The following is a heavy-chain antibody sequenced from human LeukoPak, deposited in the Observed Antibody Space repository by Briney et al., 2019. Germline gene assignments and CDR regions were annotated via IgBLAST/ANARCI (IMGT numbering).Heavy chain of an antibody. V-gene: IGHV4-34*01. CDR3: ARSTPTMVRGVIISTYYYYYYMDV. D-gene: IGHD3-10*01. J-gene: IGHJ6*03. Sequence: SETLSLTCAVYGGSFSGYYWSWIRQPPGKGLEWIGEINHSGSTNYNPSLKSRVTISVDTSKNQFSLKLSSVTAADTAVYYCARSTPTMVRGVIISTYYYYYYMDVWGKGTTVTISS. CDR2: INHSGST. CDR1: GGSFSGYY.